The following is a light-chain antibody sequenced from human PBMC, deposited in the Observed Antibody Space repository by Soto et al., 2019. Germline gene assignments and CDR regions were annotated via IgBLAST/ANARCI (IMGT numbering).Light chain of an antibody. J-gene: IGLJ2*01. CDR2: DVS. CDR3: SSYAGTHIPVV. CDR1: SSDVGGYNF. V-gene: IGLV2-8*01. Sequence: QSVLTRAPSASGSPGQSVTISCTGSSSDVGGYNFVSWYQQHPGKAPKLMIYDVSERPSGVPDRFSGSKSGNTASQTVSGLQTDDEADYYCSSYAGTHIPVVFGGGTKVTVL.